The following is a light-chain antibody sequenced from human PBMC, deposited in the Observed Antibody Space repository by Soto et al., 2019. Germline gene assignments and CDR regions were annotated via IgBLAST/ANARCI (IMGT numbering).Light chain of an antibody. J-gene: IGKJ1*01. CDR3: HQYNNWPPWT. V-gene: IGKV3-15*01. Sequence: IVMTQSPATLSVSPGERATLSCRATQSISNNLAWYQQRPGQSPRLLIYYASTRATGIPARFSGSGSGTEFTLTISSLQSGDFAVYFCHQYNNWPPWTFGQGTKVEIK. CDR1: QSISNN. CDR2: YAS.